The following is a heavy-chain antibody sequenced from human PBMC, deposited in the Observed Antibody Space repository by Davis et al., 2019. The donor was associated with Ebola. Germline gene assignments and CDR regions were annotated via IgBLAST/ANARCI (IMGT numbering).Heavy chain of an antibody. V-gene: IGHV4-34*01. D-gene: IGHD4/OR15-4a*01. Sequence: GSLRLSCAVYGGSFSGYYWSWIRQPPGKGLEWIGEINHSGSTNYNPSLKSRVTISVDTSKNQFSLKLSSVTAADTAVYYCARTYGGYYFDYWGQGTLVTVSS. J-gene: IGHJ4*02. CDR3: ARTYGGYYFDY. CDR1: GGSFSGYY. CDR2: INHSGST.